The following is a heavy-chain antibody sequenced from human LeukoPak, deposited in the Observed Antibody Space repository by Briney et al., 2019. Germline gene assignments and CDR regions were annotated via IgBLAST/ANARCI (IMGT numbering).Heavy chain of an antibody. CDR1: GYTFTGYY. Sequence: GASVKVSCKASGYTFTGYYIHWVRRAPGQGLEWMGWINPNSGGTDYAQNFQGRVTMTRDTSINTAYMELSRLRSDDTAVYYCARLLWFGELADYWGQGTLVTVSS. D-gene: IGHD3-10*01. CDR2: INPNSGGT. J-gene: IGHJ4*02. V-gene: IGHV1-2*02. CDR3: ARLLWFGELADY.